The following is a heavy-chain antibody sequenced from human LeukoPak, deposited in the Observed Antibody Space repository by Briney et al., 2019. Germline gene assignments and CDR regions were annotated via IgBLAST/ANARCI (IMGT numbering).Heavy chain of an antibody. CDR2: ITGSGGAT. CDR1: GFTFSTYA. Sequence: GGSLRLSCAASGFTFSTYAVNWVRQAPGKGLEWVSAITGSGGATYYADSVKGRFTISRDNSKNTLYLQMNSLRAEDTAVYYCAKPGTVSSGWYDYWGQGTLVIVSS. CDR3: AKPGTVSSGWYDY. V-gene: IGHV3-23*01. D-gene: IGHD6-19*01. J-gene: IGHJ4*02.